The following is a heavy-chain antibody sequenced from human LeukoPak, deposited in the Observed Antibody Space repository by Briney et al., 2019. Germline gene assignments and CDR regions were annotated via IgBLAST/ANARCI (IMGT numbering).Heavy chain of an antibody. CDR2: INWNGGST. D-gene: IGHD4-17*01. CDR3: ARATSQGYGDLPDY. CDR1: GFTFADYG. Sequence: PGGSLRPSCAASGFTFADYGMSWVRQAPGKGLEWVCGINWNGGSTGYADSVKGRFTISRDNAKNSLYLQRNSLRAEDTALYYCARATSQGYGDLPDYWGQGTLVTVSS. V-gene: IGHV3-20*04. J-gene: IGHJ4*02.